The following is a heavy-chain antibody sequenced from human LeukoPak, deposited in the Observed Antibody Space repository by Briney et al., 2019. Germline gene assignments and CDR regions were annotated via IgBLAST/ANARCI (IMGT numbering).Heavy chain of an antibody. CDR1: GYTFTSHY. CDR2: INPSGGST. J-gene: IGHJ4*02. CDR3: ARDVGSGWYTLDY. D-gene: IGHD6-19*01. V-gene: IGHV1-46*01. Sequence: ASVKVSCKASGYTFTSHYIHWVRQAPGQGLEWMGTINPSGGSTSYAQKFQGRVTMTRDTSTSTVYMELSSLGSEDTAVYYCARDVGSGWYTLDYWGQGTLVTVSS.